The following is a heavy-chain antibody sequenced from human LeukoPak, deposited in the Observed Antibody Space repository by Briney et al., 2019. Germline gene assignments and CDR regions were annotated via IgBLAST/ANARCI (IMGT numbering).Heavy chain of an antibody. V-gene: IGHV3-23*01. CDR3: AREHCGGDCYRYFFDY. CDR1: GFTFNNYA. J-gene: IGHJ4*02. CDR2: ISGSGGGT. Sequence: GGSLRLSCAASGFTFNNYAMTWVRQAPGKGLEWVSAISGSGGGTYNADSVKGRFTISRDNSKNTLYLQMNSLRAEDTAVYYCAREHCGGDCYRYFFDYWGQGTLVTVSS. D-gene: IGHD2-21*02.